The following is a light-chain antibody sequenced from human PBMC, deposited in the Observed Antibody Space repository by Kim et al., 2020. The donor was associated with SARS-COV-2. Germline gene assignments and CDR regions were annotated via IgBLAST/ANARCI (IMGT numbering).Light chain of an antibody. CDR2: YDS. V-gene: IGLV3-21*04. CDR1: SSGTKS. Sequence: PGKTATLTWGGNSSGTKSVHWYQQKPGQAPVLVIYYDSDRPSGIPERFSGSNSGNTATLTINRVEAGDEAAYYCQVWDNNSDHVIFGGGTQLTVL. J-gene: IGLJ7*01. CDR3: QVWDNNSDHVI.